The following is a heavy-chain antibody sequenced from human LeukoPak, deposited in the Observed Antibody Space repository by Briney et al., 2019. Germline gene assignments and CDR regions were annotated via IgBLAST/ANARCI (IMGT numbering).Heavy chain of an antibody. V-gene: IGHV3-48*03. CDR1: AFTFSDFE. CDR2: ISITGGII. Sequence: AGSLRLSCAASAFTFSDFEMNWVRQAPGKGLEWISYISITGGIIYYADSVKGRFTISRDNAKNSLYLQMNGLRAEDTAVYYCARNQRGLKRDYWGQGTLLTVSS. J-gene: IGHJ4*02. CDR3: ARNQRGLKRDY.